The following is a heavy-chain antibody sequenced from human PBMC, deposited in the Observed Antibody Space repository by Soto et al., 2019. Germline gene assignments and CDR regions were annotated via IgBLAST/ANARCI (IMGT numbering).Heavy chain of an antibody. J-gene: IGHJ3*02. V-gene: IGHV3-30*18. D-gene: IGHD3-22*01. CDR3: AKGGDSSGYSYGAFDI. CDR1: GFTFSSYG. CDR2: ISYDGSNK. Sequence: GGSLRLSCAASGFTFSSYGMHWVRQAPGKGLEWVAVISYDGSNKYYADSVKGRFTISRDNSKNTLYLQMNSLRAEDTAVYYCAKGGDSSGYSYGAFDIRGQATLVTLS.